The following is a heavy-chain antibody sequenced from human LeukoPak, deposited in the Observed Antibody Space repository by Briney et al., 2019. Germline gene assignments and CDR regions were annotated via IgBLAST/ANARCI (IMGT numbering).Heavy chain of an antibody. CDR1: GFTFSSYG. V-gene: IGHV3-30*18. J-gene: IGHJ5*02. D-gene: IGHD3-22*01. CDR3: AKGGQGYYDSSPEDWFDP. Sequence: GGSLRLSCAASGFTFSSYGMHWVRQAPGKGLEWVAVISYDGSNKYYADSVKGRFTISRDNSKNTLYLQMNSLRAEDTAVYYCAKGGQGYYDSSPEDWFDPWGQGTLVTVSS. CDR2: ISYDGSNK.